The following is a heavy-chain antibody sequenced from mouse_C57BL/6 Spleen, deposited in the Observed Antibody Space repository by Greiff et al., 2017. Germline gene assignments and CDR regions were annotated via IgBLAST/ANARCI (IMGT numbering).Heavy chain of an antibody. Sequence: QVQLKESGPELVKPGASVKISCKASGYAFSSSWMNWVKQRPGKGLEWIGRIEPGDGDTNYNGKFKGKATLTADKSSSTAYMQLSSLASEDSAGYFCARDPLVNAKDYWGQGTSVTVSS. D-gene: IGHD2-5*01. J-gene: IGHJ4*01. CDR3: ARDPLVNAKDY. CDR2: IEPGDGDT. V-gene: IGHV1-82*01. CDR1: GYAFSSSW.